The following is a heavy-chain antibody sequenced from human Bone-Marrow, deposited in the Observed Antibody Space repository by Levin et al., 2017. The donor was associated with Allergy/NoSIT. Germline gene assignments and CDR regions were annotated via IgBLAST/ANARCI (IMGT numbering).Heavy chain of an antibody. D-gene: IGHD6-13*01. J-gene: IGHJ4*02. CDR1: GFTVGNNY. CDR2: IYSGGST. Sequence: GGSLRLSCAVSGFTVGNNYMSWVRQAPGKGLEWVSLIYSGGSTYYADSVKGRFTISRDSSKNTLYLQMNNLRVEDTAVYYCARDPPGVAAAGSGFWGQGTLVTVSS. CDR3: ARDPPGVAAAGSGF. V-gene: IGHV3-66*01.